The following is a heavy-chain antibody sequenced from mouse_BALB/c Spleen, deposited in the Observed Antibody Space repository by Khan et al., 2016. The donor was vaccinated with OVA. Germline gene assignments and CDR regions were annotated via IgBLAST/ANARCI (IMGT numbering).Heavy chain of an antibody. CDR1: GYSITSGYA. V-gene: IGHV3-2*02. CDR2: ISYSGVT. CDR3: ASGNYYGYYLDY. Sequence: EVELVESGPGLVKPSQSLSLTCTVTGYSITSGYAWNWIRQFPGNKLEWMGYISYSGVTSYTPSLKSRISITRDTSKNQFFLQLNSVTTEDTATYYCASGNYYGYYLDYWGQGTTLTVSS. J-gene: IGHJ2*01. D-gene: IGHD1-1*01.